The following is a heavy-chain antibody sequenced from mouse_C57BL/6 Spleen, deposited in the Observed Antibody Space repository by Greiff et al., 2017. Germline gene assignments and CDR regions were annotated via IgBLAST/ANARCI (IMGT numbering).Heavy chain of an antibody. D-gene: IGHD1-1*01. V-gene: IGHV1-54*01. CDR1: GYAFTNYL. Sequence: QVQLQQSGAELVRPGTSVKVSCKASGYAFTNYLIEWVKQRPGQGLEWIGVINPGSGGTNYNEKFKGKATLTADKSSSTAYMQLSSLTSEDAAVYFCARWGRSCAYWGQGTLVTVSA. CDR2: INPGSGGT. CDR3: ARWGRSCAY. J-gene: IGHJ3*01.